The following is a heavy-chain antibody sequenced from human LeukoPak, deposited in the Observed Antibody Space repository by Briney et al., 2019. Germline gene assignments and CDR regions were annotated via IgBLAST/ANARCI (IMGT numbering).Heavy chain of an antibody. D-gene: IGHD1-26*01. J-gene: IGHJ6*03. Sequence: PGGSLRLSCAASRFTFNNYAMSWVRQTPGKGLEWASSISGSGGGTFYTNSVKGRFTISRDNSKNTLFLQMKGLRAEDTAVYYCAKWDEYFYYMDVWGKGTTVTVSS. CDR2: ISGSGGGT. CDR3: AKWDEYFYYMDV. V-gene: IGHV3-23*01. CDR1: RFTFNNYA.